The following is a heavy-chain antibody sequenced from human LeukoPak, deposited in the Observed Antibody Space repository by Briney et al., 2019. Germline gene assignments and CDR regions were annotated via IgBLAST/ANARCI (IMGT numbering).Heavy chain of an antibody. J-gene: IGHJ4*02. D-gene: IGHD1-1*01. CDR3: AKDRETTSSGTFDY. Sequence: GGSLRLSCAASGFTFSNYGMHCVRQAPGKGLEWVAFIAEDGSNEKYTDSVKGRFTISRDNSNNTLYLRMNSLRAEDTGVYYCAKDRETTSSGTFDYWGQGTLATVSS. V-gene: IGHV3-30*18. CDR1: GFTFSNYG. CDR2: IAEDGSNE.